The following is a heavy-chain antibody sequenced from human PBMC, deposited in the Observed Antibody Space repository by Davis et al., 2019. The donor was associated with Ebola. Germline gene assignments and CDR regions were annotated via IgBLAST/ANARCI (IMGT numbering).Heavy chain of an antibody. J-gene: IGHJ6*02. Sequence: SVKVSCKASGGTFSSYAISWVRQALGQGLEWMGRIIPILGIANYAQKFQGRVTITADKSTSTAYMELSSLRSEDTAVYYCASWQGSYEGYYYYGMDVWGQGTTVTVSS. D-gene: IGHD1-26*01. CDR3: ASWQGSYEGYYYYGMDV. CDR2: IIPILGIA. CDR1: GGTFSSYA. V-gene: IGHV1-69*04.